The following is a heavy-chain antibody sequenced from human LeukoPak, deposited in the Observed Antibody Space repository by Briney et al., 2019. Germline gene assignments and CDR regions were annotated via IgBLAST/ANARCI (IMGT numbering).Heavy chain of an antibody. Sequence: TSETLSLTCAVSGGSLSGSYCTWIRQSPGKGLEWIGEINHRGRTNYNPSLGRRASISVDTSKRQFSLTLTFVTAADTAVYYCARDPCSTINCPLRFWGQGTLVTVSS. V-gene: IGHV4-34*01. CDR3: ARDPCSTINCPLRF. J-gene: IGHJ4*02. CDR2: INHRGRT. CDR1: GGSLSGSY. D-gene: IGHD2-2*01.